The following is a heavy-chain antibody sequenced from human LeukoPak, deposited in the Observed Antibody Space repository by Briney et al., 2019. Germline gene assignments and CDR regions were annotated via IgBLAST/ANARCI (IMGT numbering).Heavy chain of an antibody. J-gene: IGHJ4*02. V-gene: IGHV5-51*01. CDR3: ARRQGWSSTSCPPDY. D-gene: IGHD2-2*01. CDR1: GYSIITYW. CDR2: IYPDDSNT. Sequence: AESLLIFCWGSGYSIITYWIGWVRQLPAKGLVWMGIIYPDDSNTRYTPSFQAQVTMSAAKSINTAYLQWSSLKASDTAMYYCARRQGWSSTSCPPDYWGQGTLVTVSP.